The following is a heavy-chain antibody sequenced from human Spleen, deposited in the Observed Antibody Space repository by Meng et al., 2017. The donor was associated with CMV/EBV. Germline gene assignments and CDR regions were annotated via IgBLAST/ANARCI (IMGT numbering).Heavy chain of an antibody. Sequence: GESLKISCQGFGYNFTNYWIGWVRQMPGKGLEWMGIIYPGDSGTRYSPSFQGQVTFSVDKSVNTASLQLSSLKASDTAMYYCARGGGIPLVHWFEPWGQGTLVTVSS. V-gene: IGHV5-51*01. J-gene: IGHJ5*02. CDR3: ARGGGIPLVHWFEP. CDR1: GYNFTNYW. D-gene: IGHD2-8*01. CDR2: IYPGDSGT.